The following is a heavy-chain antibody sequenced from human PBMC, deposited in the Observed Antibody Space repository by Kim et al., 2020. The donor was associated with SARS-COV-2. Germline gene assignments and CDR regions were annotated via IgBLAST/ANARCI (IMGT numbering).Heavy chain of an antibody. CDR3: AREGADGSYSYYFDY. V-gene: IGHV1-18*01. CDR2: ISAYNGNT. D-gene: IGHD1-26*01. Sequence: ASVKVSCKASGYTFTSYGISWVRQAPGQGLEWMGWISAYNGNTNYAQKLQGRVTMTTDTSTSTAYMELRSLRSDDTAVYYCAREGADGSYSYYFDYWGQGTLVTVSS. J-gene: IGHJ4*02. CDR1: GYTFTSYG.